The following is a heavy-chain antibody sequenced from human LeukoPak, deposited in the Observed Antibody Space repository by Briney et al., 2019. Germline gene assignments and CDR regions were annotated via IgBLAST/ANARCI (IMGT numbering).Heavy chain of an antibody. CDR3: ARVGYSGYDSRPVFNY. Sequence: ASVKVSCKASGYSFTNYALHWVRQAPGQRLEWMGWINTGNGNTKYSQKFQGRVTITRATSASTAYMELSSLRSEDTAVYYCARVGYSGYDSRPVFNYWGQGTLVTVSS. CDR1: GYSFTNYA. CDR2: INTGNGNT. J-gene: IGHJ4*02. V-gene: IGHV1-3*04. D-gene: IGHD5-12*01.